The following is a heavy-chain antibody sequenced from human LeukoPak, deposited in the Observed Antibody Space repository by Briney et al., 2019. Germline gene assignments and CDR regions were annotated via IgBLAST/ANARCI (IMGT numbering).Heavy chain of an antibody. D-gene: IGHD6-19*01. Sequence: GESLRLSCAASGFSFSSYSMNWVRQAPGKGLEWVSSISGSSSYINYADSVKGRFTISRDNAKNSLFLQMNSLRAEDTAVYYCARDPYSSGWYKDAFDIWGQGTMVTVSS. V-gene: IGHV3-21*01. J-gene: IGHJ3*02. CDR1: GFSFSSYS. CDR2: ISGSSSYI. CDR3: ARDPYSSGWYKDAFDI.